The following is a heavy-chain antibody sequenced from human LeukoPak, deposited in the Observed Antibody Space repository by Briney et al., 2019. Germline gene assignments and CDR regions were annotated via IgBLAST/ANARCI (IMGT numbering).Heavy chain of an antibody. CDR3: ARGPIVVVPAAIHSHYYYMDV. D-gene: IGHD2-2*02. J-gene: IGHJ6*03. CDR2: IIPIFGTA. Sequence: SVKVSCKASGGTFSSYAISWVRQAPGQGLEWMGGIIPIFGTANYAQKFQGRVTITADESTSAAYMELSSLRSEDTAVYYCARGPIVVVPAAIHSHYYYMDVWGKGTTVTVSS. V-gene: IGHV1-69*13. CDR1: GGTFSSYA.